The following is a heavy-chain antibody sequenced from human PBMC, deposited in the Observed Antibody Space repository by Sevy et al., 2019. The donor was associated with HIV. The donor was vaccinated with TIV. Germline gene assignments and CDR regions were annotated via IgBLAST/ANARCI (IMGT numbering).Heavy chain of an antibody. D-gene: IGHD3-22*01. J-gene: IGHJ5*02. CDR2: ISSDGSKR. Sequence: GGSLRLSCAASGFNFSPYALHWVRQVPGKGLEWVATISSDGSKRYYTDSVKGRFSISRDNSKNTLYLQMNNLTPVDTAVFYCAKEGYYYDSRSSDWFDPWGQGALVTVSS. CDR1: GFNFSPYA. CDR3: AKEGYYYDSRSSDWFDP. V-gene: IGHV3-30*18.